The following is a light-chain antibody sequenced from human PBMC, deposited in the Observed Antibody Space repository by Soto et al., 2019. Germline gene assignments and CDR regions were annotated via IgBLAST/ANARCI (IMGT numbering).Light chain of an antibody. CDR2: KAS. Sequence: DIQMTQSPSTLSASVGDRVTITCRASQSISSLLAWYQQKPGRGPTLLIYKASNLESGVPSRFSGSRSGTEFSRTISSLQPDDSATYYCQQYNSYPLTFGQGTRLEIK. CDR3: QQYNSYPLT. J-gene: IGKJ5*01. CDR1: QSISSL. V-gene: IGKV1-5*03.